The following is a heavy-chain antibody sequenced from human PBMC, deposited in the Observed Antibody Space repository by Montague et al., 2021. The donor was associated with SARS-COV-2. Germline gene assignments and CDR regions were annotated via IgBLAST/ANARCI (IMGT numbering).Heavy chain of an antibody. CDR2: IYYSGST. D-gene: IGHD3-9*01. Sequence: SETLSLTCTVSGDSISNYYWSWIRRPPGKGLEWLGYIYYSGSTNYNPSFKSRVTISVDTSKNQFSLRLSSVTAADTAVYYCARLPYILPGYAYFDFWGQGSLVIVSS. J-gene: IGHJ4*02. V-gene: IGHV4-59*08. CDR1: GDSISNYY. CDR3: ARLPYILPGYAYFDF.